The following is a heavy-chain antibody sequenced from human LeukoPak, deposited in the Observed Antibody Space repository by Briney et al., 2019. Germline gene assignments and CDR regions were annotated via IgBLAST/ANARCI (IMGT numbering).Heavy chain of an antibody. D-gene: IGHD1-14*01. Sequence: GESLKISCKGSGYSFTSYWIGWVRQMPGKGLEWMGIIYPGNSDTKYSPSLQGQVTISVDKSISTAYLQWSSLKASDTAMYYCAREAPDPYYFDYWGQGTLVTVSS. J-gene: IGHJ4*02. CDR3: AREAPDPYYFDY. CDR2: IYPGNSDT. V-gene: IGHV5-51*01. CDR1: GYSFTSYW.